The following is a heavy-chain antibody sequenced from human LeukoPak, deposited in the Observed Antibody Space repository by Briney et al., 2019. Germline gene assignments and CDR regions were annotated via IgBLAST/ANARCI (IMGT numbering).Heavy chain of an antibody. J-gene: IGHJ4*02. V-gene: IGHV3-23*01. CDR2: IMGSGAST. D-gene: IGHD3-10*01. CDR1: GFTFDTYA. CDR3: AKYRSGSYTGLHY. Sequence: PGGSLRLSCAASGFTFDTYAMIWVRQAPGKGLEWVSTIMGSGASTYYADSVKGRFTISRDNSKNTLYLQMNSLRAEDTAVYYCAKYRSGSYTGLHYWGQGTLVTVSS.